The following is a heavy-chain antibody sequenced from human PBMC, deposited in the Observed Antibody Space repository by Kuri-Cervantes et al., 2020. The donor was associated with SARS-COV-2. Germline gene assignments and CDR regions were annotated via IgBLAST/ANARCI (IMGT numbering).Heavy chain of an antibody. CDR1: GFTFSSYG. V-gene: IGHV3-30*02. Sequence: LSLTCAASGFTFSSYGMHWVRQAPGKGLEWVAFIRYDGSNKYYADSVKGRVTISRDNSKNSLYLQMNSLRAEDTAVYYCARDASPGIAARPAGLDYWGQGTLVTVSS. CDR3: ARDASPGIAARPAGLDY. J-gene: IGHJ4*02. D-gene: IGHD6-6*01. CDR2: IRYDGSNK.